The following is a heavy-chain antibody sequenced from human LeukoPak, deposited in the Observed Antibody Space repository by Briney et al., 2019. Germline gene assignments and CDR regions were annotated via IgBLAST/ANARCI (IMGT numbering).Heavy chain of an antibody. CDR2: ISSSSLYT. CDR1: GFTFSDYY. CDR3: ARDEYLWVVIQLGLFDY. V-gene: IGHV3-11*06. J-gene: IGHJ4*02. D-gene: IGHD2-2*01. Sequence: GGSLRLSCAASGFTFSDYYMSWIRQAPGKGLEWVSYISSSSLYTNYADSVKGRFTISRDNAKNSLYLQMNSLRAEDTAVYYCARDEYLWVVIQLGLFDYWGQGTLVTVSS.